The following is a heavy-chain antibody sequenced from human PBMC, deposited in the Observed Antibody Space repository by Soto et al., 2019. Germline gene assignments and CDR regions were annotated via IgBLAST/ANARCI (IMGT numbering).Heavy chain of an antibody. V-gene: IGHV3-9*01. CDR2: ISWNSGSI. J-gene: IGHJ4*02. CDR1: GFTFDDYA. CDR3: AKSKAAAGIFYFDY. D-gene: IGHD6-13*01. Sequence: GGSLRLSCAASGFTFDDYAMHWVRQAPGKGLEWVSGISWNSGSIGYADSVKGRFTISRDNAKNSLYLQMNSLRAEDTALYYCAKSKAAAGIFYFDYWGQGTLVTVSS.